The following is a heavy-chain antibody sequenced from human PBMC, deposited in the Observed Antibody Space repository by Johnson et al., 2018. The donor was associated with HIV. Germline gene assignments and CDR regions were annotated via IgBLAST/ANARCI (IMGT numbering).Heavy chain of an antibody. Sequence: QVQLVESGGGVVRPGGSLRLSCAASGFTFSSYAMHWVRQAPGKGLEWVAVISYDGSNKYYADSVKGRFTISRDNSKNTLYLQMNSLRTEDTAVYYCARGRSSSTTGSFDIWGQGTMVTVSS. CDR2: ISYDGSNK. CDR3: ARGRSSSTTGSFDI. J-gene: IGHJ3*02. CDR1: GFTFSSYA. D-gene: IGHD6-13*01. V-gene: IGHV3-30-3*01.